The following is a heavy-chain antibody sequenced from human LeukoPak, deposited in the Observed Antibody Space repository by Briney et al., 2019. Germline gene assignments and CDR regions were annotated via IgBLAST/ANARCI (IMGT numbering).Heavy chain of an antibody. CDR1: GYTFTSYY. CDR3: ARDQEGFDY. V-gene: IGHV1-46*01. J-gene: IGHJ4*02. CDR2: INPTTGST. Sequence: ASVKVSCKASGYTFTSYYLHWVRQAPGQGLEWMGIINPTTGSTNYLQKFKGRVTMTRDTSTSTVHMELSGLRSEDTAVYYCARDQEGFDYWGQGTLVTVSS.